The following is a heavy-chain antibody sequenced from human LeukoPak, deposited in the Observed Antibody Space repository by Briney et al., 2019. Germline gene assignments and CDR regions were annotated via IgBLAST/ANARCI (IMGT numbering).Heavy chain of an antibody. D-gene: IGHD5-18*01. J-gene: IGHJ6*03. CDR1: GFTFSSYS. Sequence: GGSLRLSCAASGFTFSSYSMNWVRQAPGKGLEWVSYISSSSSTIYYADSVKGRFTISRDNAKNSLYLQMNSLRDEDTAVYYCARDVGRGYSYGDDYYYMDVWGKGTTVTVSS. CDR2: ISSSSSTI. CDR3: ARDVGRGYSYGDDYYYMDV. V-gene: IGHV3-48*02.